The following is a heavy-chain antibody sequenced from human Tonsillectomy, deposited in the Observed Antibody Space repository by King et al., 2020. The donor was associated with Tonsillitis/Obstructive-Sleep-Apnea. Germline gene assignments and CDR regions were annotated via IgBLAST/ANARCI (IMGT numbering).Heavy chain of an antibody. V-gene: IGHV3-7*04. CDR1: GFTFRWYW. CDR3: ARDHVQDH. J-gene: IGHJ4*02. CDR2: IKQDGSEK. Sequence: DVQLVESGGGLVQPGGSLRLSCEASGFTFRWYWMNWVRQAPGKGLEWVASIKQDGSEKYYVDSVKGRFTISRDNAKNSLYLQMNSLRAEDTAVYYCARDHVQDHWGQGTLVTVSS.